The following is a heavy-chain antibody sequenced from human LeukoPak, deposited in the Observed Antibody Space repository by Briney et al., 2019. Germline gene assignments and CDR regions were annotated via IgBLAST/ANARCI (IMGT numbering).Heavy chain of an antibody. Sequence: GGSLRLSCAASGFTFDDYAMHWVRQAPGKGLEWVSGISWNSGSIGYADSVKDRFTISRDNAKNSLYLQMNSLRAEDTTLYYCAKARYYGSGSDTFDYWGQGTLVTVSS. CDR1: GFTFDDYA. J-gene: IGHJ4*02. CDR2: ISWNSGSI. CDR3: AKARYYGSGSDTFDY. V-gene: IGHV3-9*01. D-gene: IGHD3-10*01.